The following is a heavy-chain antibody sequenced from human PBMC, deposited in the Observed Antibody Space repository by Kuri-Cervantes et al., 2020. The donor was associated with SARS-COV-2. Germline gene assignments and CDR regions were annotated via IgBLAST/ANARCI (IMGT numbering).Heavy chain of an antibody. CDR2: ISAYNGNT. CDR1: GYTFTSYG. Sequence: ASVKVSCKASGYTFTSYGISWVRQAPGQGLEWMGWISAYNGNTNYAQKFQGRVTITRDTSASTAYMELSSLRSEDTAVYYCARDHFIAAERYFDYWGQGTLVTVSS. D-gene: IGHD6-6*01. J-gene: IGHJ4*02. CDR3: ARDHFIAAERYFDY. V-gene: IGHV1-18*01.